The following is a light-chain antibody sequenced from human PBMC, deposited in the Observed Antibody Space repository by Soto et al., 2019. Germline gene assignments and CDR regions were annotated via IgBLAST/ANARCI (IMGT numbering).Light chain of an antibody. V-gene: IGKV3-20*01. CDR2: GAS. J-gene: IGKJ4*01. Sequence: EIVLTQSRGTLSLSPGERATLSCRASQSVSSSYLAWYQQKPGQAPRPLIYGASSRATGIPDRFSGGGSGTDFTLSISRLETEDFAVYYCQQYGSAPTFGGGTKVEIK. CDR1: QSVSSSY. CDR3: QQYGSAPT.